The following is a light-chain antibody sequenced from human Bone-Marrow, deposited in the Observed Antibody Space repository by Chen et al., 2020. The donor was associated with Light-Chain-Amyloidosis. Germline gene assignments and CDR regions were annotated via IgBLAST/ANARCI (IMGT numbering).Light chain of an antibody. V-gene: IGKV3-20*01. J-gene: IGKJ4*01. CDR1: QTISSNY. CDR2: GSS. Sequence: EILLTQSPGTLASFPGEGANLSCRASQTISSNYLTWYQQKFGQAPRLLIYGSSSRATGIPDRFTGSGSGTDFTLTINRLEPEDFAMYYCQQYGTSPLTFGGGTKVEIK. CDR3: QQYGTSPLT.